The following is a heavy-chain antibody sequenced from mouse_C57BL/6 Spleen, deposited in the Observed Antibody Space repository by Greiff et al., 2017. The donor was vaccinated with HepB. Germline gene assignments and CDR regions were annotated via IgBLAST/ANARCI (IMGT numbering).Heavy chain of an antibody. Sequence: VQLQQPGAELVKPGASVKMSCKASGYTFTSYWITWVKQRPGQGLEWIGDIYPGSGSTNYNEKFKSKATLTVDTSSSTAYMQLSSLTSEDSAVYYCARYYYGSSYDFSFDYWGQGTTLTVSS. CDR3: ARYYYGSSYDFSFDY. V-gene: IGHV1-55*01. CDR2: IYPGSGST. J-gene: IGHJ2*01. CDR1: GYTFTSYW. D-gene: IGHD1-1*01.